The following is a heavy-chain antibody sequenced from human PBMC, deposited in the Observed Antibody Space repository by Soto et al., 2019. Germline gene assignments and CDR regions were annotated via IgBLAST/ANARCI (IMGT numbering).Heavy chain of an antibody. CDR1: GGSISSGGYY. V-gene: IGHV4-31*03. D-gene: IGHD5-12*01. CDR3: ARDWLQEYDYGMDV. Sequence: QVQLQESGPGLVKPSHTLSLTCTVSGGSISSGGYYWSWIRQHPGKVLEWIGYIYYSGSTYYHPYLTSRVTISVDTSKTQFSLKLSSVTAADTAVYSCARDWLQEYDYGMDVWGPGTTVPVSS. J-gene: IGHJ6*02. CDR2: IYYSGST.